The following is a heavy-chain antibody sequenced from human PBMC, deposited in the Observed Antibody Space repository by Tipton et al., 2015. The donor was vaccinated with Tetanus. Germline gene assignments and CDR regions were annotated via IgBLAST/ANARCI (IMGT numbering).Heavy chain of an antibody. V-gene: IGHV3-23*01. CDR1: GFTFSNYA. Sequence: GSLRLSCEASGFTFSNYAMAWVRQAPGKGLEWVSFINGRGSTTNYEDSVRGRFTISRDNSKNMVFVQMHSLRAEDSAIYYCAKTSGVSGRFDSWGQGALVIVSS. CDR2: INGRGSTT. CDR3: AKTSGVSGRFDS. J-gene: IGHJ4*02. D-gene: IGHD5-12*01.